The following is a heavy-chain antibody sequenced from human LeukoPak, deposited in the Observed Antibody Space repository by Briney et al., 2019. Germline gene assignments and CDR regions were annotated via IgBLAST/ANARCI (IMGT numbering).Heavy chain of an antibody. CDR3: ARIAVAGGGDYFDY. CDR2: IYYSGSP. CDR1: GGSISSNNYY. V-gene: IGHV4-39*01. D-gene: IGHD6-19*01. J-gene: IGHJ4*02. Sequence: SETLSLTCTVSGGSISSNNYYWGWIRQPPGTGLEWIGSIYYSGSPYYNPSLKSRVTISVDTSKNQFSLRLNSVTAADTAVYYCARIAVAGGGDYFDYWGRGTLVTVSS.